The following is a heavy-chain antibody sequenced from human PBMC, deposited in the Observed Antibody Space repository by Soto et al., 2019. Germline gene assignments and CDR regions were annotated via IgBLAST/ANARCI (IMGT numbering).Heavy chain of an antibody. Sequence: QVQLMQSGVEVTKPGASVTLSCKTSGYAFMSYGLSWVRLAPGQGLEWMGWTVAGSGNRIYAQKSHVRMKMTIARSTNTGYMELRRLRSDDSVLSFRTRVAVYGSATGHFDKWGQGTLVTVSS. J-gene: IGHJ4*02. CDR1: GYAFMSYG. D-gene: IGHD2-8*02. CDR2: TVAGSGNR. V-gene: IGHV1-18*01. CDR3: TRVAVYGSATGHFDK.